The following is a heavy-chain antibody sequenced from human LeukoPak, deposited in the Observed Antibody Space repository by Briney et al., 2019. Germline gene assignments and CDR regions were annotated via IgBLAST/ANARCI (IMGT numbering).Heavy chain of an antibody. Sequence: SETLSLTCSVSGGSISSYYWSWIRQPPGKGLEWIGYIYYSGSNNYNPSLKSRVSISVGTSKNQFFQKLSSVTAAETAVFYCAGSKFVLRFLEWFDPWGRRALVTVSS. D-gene: IGHD3-3*01. CDR1: GGSISSYY. CDR3: AGSKFVLRFLEWFDP. CDR2: IYYSGSN. J-gene: IGHJ5*02. V-gene: IGHV4-59*01.